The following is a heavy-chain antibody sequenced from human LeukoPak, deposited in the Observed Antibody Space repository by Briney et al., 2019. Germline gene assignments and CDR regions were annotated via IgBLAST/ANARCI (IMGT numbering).Heavy chain of an antibody. Sequence: ASVKVSCKASGYTFTSYDINWVRQATGQGLEWMGWMSPNSGNTGYAQKFQGRVTMTRSTSISTAYMELSSLRSEDTAVYYCARRAYCSSTSCYRSHLRGRYYFDYWGQGTLVTVSS. V-gene: IGHV1-8*01. CDR1: GYTFTSYD. J-gene: IGHJ4*02. CDR2: MSPNSGNT. D-gene: IGHD2-2*01. CDR3: ARRAYCSSTSCYRSHLRGRYYFDY.